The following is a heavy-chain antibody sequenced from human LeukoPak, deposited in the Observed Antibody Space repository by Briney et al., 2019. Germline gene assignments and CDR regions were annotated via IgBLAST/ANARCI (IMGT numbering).Heavy chain of an antibody. CDR3: ARSEKNYDFWTGEDY. CDR1: GFTFSSYA. D-gene: IGHD3-3*01. V-gene: IGHV3-23*01. J-gene: IGHJ4*02. CDR2: ISGSGGST. Sequence: PGGSLRLSCAASGFTFSSYAMSWVRQAPGKGLEWVSAISGSGGSTYYADSVKGRFTISRDNAKNSVSLQMNSLRAEDTAVYYCARSEKNYDFWTGEDYWGQGTLVTVSS.